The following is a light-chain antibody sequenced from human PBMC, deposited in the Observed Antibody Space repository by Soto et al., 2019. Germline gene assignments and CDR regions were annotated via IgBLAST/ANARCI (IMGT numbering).Light chain of an antibody. V-gene: IGKV1-12*01. CDR1: QGISSW. Sequence: DIQMTQSPASVSASVGDRVTITCRASQGISSWFAWYQQKPGQAPKLLSYAASGLQRGVQSRFRGSGSGTDFTLANSSLQPEDFGTFFWQQGTSFPLIFGGGTKVELK. CDR2: AAS. J-gene: IGKJ4*01. CDR3: QQGTSFPLI.